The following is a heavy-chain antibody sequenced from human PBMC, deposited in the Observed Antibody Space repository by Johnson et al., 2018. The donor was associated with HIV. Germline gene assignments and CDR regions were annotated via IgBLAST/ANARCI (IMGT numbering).Heavy chain of an antibody. CDR1: GFTFSSYA. CDR2: ISFVGSNE. D-gene: IGHD1-1*01. V-gene: IGHV3-30-3*01. CDR3: ARAYNYPI. J-gene: IGHJ3*02. Sequence: VQLVESGGGVVQPGRSLRLSCAASGFTFSSYAMHWVRQAPGKGLEWVAVISFVGSNEYYADSVKGRFTISRDNFKNTLFLQMNSLRVEDTAVYYCARAYNYPIWGQGTMLTVSS.